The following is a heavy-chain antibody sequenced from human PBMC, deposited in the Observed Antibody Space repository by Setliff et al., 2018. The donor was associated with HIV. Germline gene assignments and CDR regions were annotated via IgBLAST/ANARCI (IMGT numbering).Heavy chain of an antibody. CDR3: ARRRSPPSGFYSKYYMDV. Sequence: SETLSLTCTVSGVPTSASTYYWGWIRQPPGKGLDWIGFISYSGTTNYNPSLESRVTISIDTSNNQFSLKLTSVTAADTAVYYCARRRSPPSGFYSKYYMDVWGKGTTVTVSS. V-gene: IGHV4-61*05. D-gene: IGHD3-22*01. J-gene: IGHJ6*03. CDR1: GVPTSASTYY. CDR2: ISYSGTT.